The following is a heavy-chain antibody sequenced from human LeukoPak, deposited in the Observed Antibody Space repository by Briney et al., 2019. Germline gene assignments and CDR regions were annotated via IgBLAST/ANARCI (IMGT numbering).Heavy chain of an antibody. CDR1: GFGFATFW. V-gene: IGHV4-34*01. Sequence: GSLRLSCAASGFGFATFWMTWVRQPPGKGLEWIGEINHSGSTNYNPSLKSRVTISVDTSKNQFSLKLSSVTAADTAVYYCARGSVEMLRYYLDYWGQGTLVTVSS. D-gene: IGHD5-24*01. J-gene: IGHJ4*02. CDR3: ARGSVEMLRYYLDY. CDR2: INHSGST.